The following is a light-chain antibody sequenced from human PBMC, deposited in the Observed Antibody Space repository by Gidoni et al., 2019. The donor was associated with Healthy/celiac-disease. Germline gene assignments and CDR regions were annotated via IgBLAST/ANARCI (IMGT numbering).Light chain of an antibody. CDR3: CSYAGSYTFG. J-gene: IGLJ1*01. CDR1: SSDVGGYNY. V-gene: IGLV2-11*01. CDR2: DVS. Sequence: QSALTQPRPVSGSPGQSVTISCTGTSSDVGGYNYVSWYQQHPGKAPKLMIYDVSKRPSGVPDRFSGSKSGNTASLTISGLQAEDEADYYCCSYAGSYTFGFGTGTKVTVL.